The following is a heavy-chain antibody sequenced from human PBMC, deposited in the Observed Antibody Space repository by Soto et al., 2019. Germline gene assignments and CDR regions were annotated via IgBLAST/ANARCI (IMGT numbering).Heavy chain of an antibody. Sequence: QVQLVESGGGVVQPGRSLRLSCAASGFTFSSYGMHWVRQAPGKGLEWVAVISYDGSNKYYADSVKGRFTISRDNSKNTLYLQMNSLRAEDTAVYYCAKDLIAAAGTAGDYWGQGTLVTVSS. CDR3: AKDLIAAAGTAGDY. D-gene: IGHD6-13*01. V-gene: IGHV3-30*18. CDR2: ISYDGSNK. CDR1: GFTFSSYG. J-gene: IGHJ4*02.